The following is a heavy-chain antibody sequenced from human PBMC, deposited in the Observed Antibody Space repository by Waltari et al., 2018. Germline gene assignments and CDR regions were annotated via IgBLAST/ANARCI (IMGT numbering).Heavy chain of an antibody. J-gene: IGHJ6*02. CDR2: IIPIFGTA. D-gene: IGHD3-3*01. CDR3: ARGEPWNYGMDV. V-gene: IGHV1-69*05. Sequence: QVQLVQAGAEVKKPGSSVKGSCKASGGTVSSYAISWVRQAPGQGLEWMGGIIPIFGTANYAQKFQGRVTITTDESTSTAYMELSSLRSEDTAVYYCARGEPWNYGMDVWGQGTTVTVSS. CDR1: GGTVSSYA.